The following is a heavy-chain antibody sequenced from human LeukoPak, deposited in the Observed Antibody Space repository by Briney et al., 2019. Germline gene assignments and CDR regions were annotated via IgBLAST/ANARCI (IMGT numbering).Heavy chain of an antibody. CDR2: IGSSGGIT. V-gene: IGHV3-23*01. J-gene: IGHJ4*02. D-gene: IGHD2-15*01. Sequence: PGGSLRLSCAASGFPFSNFAMTWVRQAPGKGLEWVSTIGSSGGITYYADSEKGRFTISRDNAKNSLFLQMNSVRAEDTAIYYCARDLGWFHFDSWGQGTLVTVSS. CDR3: ARDLGWFHFDS. CDR1: GFPFSNFA.